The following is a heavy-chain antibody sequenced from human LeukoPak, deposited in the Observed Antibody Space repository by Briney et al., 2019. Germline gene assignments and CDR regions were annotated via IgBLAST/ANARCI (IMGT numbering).Heavy chain of an antibody. D-gene: IGHD3-22*01. Sequence: GESLKISCEGSGYSFTSYWIGWVRQMPGKGLEWMGIIYPGDSDTRYSPSFQGQVTISADKSISTAYLQWSSLKASDTAMYYCARARTYYYDSSGSPDAFDIWGQGTMVTVSS. J-gene: IGHJ3*02. CDR1: GYSFTSYW. CDR2: IYPGDSDT. V-gene: IGHV5-51*01. CDR3: ARARTYYYDSSGSPDAFDI.